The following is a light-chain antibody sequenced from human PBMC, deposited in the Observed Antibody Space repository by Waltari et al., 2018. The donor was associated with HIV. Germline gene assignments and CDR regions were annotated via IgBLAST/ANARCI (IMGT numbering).Light chain of an antibody. CDR1: SGTNVGTYR. Sequence: QAVLTQPSSLSASPGASASLTRTLRSGTNVGTYRLYCYHQKPGIPPQYLMRYKSDSDKQQGSGVPSRFSGSKDASANAGILLISGLQSEDEADYYCMIWHSSAWVFGGGTKLTVL. J-gene: IGLJ3*02. CDR3: MIWHSSAWV. CDR2: YKSDSDK. V-gene: IGLV5-45*03.